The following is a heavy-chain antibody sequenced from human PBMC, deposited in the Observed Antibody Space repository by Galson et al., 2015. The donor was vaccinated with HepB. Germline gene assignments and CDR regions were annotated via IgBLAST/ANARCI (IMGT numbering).Heavy chain of an antibody. CDR1: GGSFSGYY. D-gene: IGHD4-11*01. CDR3: ARETTVTTSGYNWFDP. CDR2: INHSGST. V-gene: IGHV4-34*01. J-gene: IGHJ5*02. Sequence: SETLSLTCAVYGGSFSGYYWSWIRQPPGKGLEWIGEINHSGSTNYNTSLKSRVTISVDTSKNQFSLKLSSVTAADTAVYYCARETTVTTSGYNWFDPWAREPWSPSPQ.